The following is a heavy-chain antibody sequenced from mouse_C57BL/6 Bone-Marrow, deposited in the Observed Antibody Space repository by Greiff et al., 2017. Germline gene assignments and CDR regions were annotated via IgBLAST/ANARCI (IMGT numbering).Heavy chain of an antibody. Sequence: QVHVKQSGPELVKPGASVKISCKASGYSFTSYYIHWVKQRPGQGLEWIGWIYPGSGNTKYNEKFKGKATLTADTSSSTAYMQLSSLTSEDSAVYYCASSIYYDYGAYWGQGTLVTVSA. V-gene: IGHV1-66*01. CDR1: GYSFTSYY. CDR3: ASSIYYDYGAY. J-gene: IGHJ3*01. CDR2: IYPGSGNT. D-gene: IGHD2-4*01.